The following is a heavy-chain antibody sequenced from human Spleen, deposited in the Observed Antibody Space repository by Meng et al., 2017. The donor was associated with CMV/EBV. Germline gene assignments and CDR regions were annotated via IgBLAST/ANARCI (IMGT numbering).Heavy chain of an antibody. Sequence: GESLKISCAASGFTFSRYAMSWVRQAPGKGLEWVSSLSGSGDSTYYADSVKGRFTLSRENAKNSLYLQMNSLRAGDTAVYYCGRKIPSSGMDVWGQGTTVTVSS. D-gene: IGHD2/OR15-2a*01. V-gene: IGHV3-23*01. CDR1: GFTFSRYA. J-gene: IGHJ6*02. CDR2: LSGSGDST. CDR3: GRKIPSSGMDV.